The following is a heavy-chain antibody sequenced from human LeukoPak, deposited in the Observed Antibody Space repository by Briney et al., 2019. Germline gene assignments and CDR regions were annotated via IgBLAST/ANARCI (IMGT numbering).Heavy chain of an antibody. Sequence: PSETLSLTCTVSGGSISNYYWSWIRQPPGKGLEWIGYIYYSGSTNYNPSLRSRVTISVDTSKNQFSLKLSSVTAADTAVYYCATSHGSGSYYNLNDYWGQGALVTVSS. V-gene: IGHV4-59*01. D-gene: IGHD3-10*01. CDR2: IYYSGST. J-gene: IGHJ4*02. CDR3: ATSHGSGSYYNLNDY. CDR1: GGSISNYY.